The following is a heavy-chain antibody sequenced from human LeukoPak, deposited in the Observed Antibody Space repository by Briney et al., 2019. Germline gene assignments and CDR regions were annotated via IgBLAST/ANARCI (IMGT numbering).Heavy chain of an antibody. Sequence: SETLSLTCTVSGYSISSGYYWGWIRQPPGKGLEWIGSIYHSGSTYYNPSLKSRVTISVDTSKNQFSLKLSSVTAADTAVYYCARGGGSSRYMDVWGKGTTVTVCS. D-gene: IGHD6-13*01. V-gene: IGHV4-38-2*02. CDR2: IYHSGST. CDR3: ARGGGSSRYMDV. CDR1: GYSISSGYY. J-gene: IGHJ6*03.